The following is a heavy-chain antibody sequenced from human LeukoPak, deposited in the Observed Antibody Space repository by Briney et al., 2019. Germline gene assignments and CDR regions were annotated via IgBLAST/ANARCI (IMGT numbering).Heavy chain of an antibody. V-gene: IGHV5-51*01. J-gene: IGHJ6*04. D-gene: IGHD6-19*01. CDR3: ARFESSDYYGMDV. Sequence: GESLKISCKGSGYSFTSYWIGWVRQMPGKGLEWMGIIYPGDSNTRYSPSFQGQVTISADKSISTAYLQWSSLKASDTAMYYCARFESSDYYGMDVWGKGTTVTVSS. CDR1: GYSFTSYW. CDR2: IYPGDSNT.